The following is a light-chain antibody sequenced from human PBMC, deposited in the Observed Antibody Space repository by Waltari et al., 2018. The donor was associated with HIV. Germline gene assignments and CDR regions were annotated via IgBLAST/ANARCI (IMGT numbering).Light chain of an antibody. CDR3: GADHGSGSNFNWV. V-gene: IGLV9-49*01. J-gene: IGLJ3*02. Sequence: QPVLTQPPSASASLAASVTLTCTLSSGYRNYKVDRSQHRPGHGARFVMRVGTGGSVGAKGDGIPDRFSVVGSGLNRFLTIKNIQEEDEADYHCGADHGSGSNFNWVFGGGTKLTVL. CDR2: VGTGGSVG. CDR1: SGYRNYK.